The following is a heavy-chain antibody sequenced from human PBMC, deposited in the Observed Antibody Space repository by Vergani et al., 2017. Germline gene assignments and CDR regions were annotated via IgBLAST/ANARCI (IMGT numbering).Heavy chain of an antibody. V-gene: IGHV3-66*01. J-gene: IGHJ3*02. CDR1: SFSVSSHY. D-gene: IGHD6-19*01. CDR2: INIGGRT. Sequence: LVESGGGLVQPGGSLRLSCAASSFSVSSHYMTWVRQAPGKGLEWVSTINIGGRTSYADSVKGRLTLTRDDSKNSLYLQMNSLRAEDTAVYYCARLEQWLAPGGVDLLNAFDIWGQGTMVTVSS. CDR3: ARLEQWLAPGGVDLLNAFDI.